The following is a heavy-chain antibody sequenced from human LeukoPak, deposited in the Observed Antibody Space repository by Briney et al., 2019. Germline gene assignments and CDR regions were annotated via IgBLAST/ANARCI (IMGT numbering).Heavy chain of an antibody. CDR3: ARDLGKYSGYDGGHDGY. CDR1: GGTFSSYA. CDR2: IIPIFGTA. D-gene: IGHD5-12*01. V-gene: IGHV1-69*05. Sequence: SVKVSCKASGGTFSSYAISWVRQAPGQGLEWMGRIIPIFGTANYAQKFQGRVTITTDESTSTAYMELSSLRSEDTAVYYCARDLGKYSGYDGGHDGYWGQGTLVTVSS. J-gene: IGHJ4*02.